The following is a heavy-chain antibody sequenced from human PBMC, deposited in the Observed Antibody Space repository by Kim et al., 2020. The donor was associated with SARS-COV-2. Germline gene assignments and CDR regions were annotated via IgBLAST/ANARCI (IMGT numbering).Heavy chain of an antibody. J-gene: IGHJ4*02. CDR1: GFTFSCYD. V-gene: IGHV3-23*01. D-gene: IGHD6-13*01. CDR3: AKKQIAATGTHYFDY. Sequence: GGSLRLSCAASGFTFSCYDMTWVRQAPGKGLEWVSTISRRGFSAYYADAVKGRFTISSDNSNNTLFLQMKSLRAEDTAVYYCAKKQIAATGTHYFDYWGQRAHFPVS. CDR2: ISRRGFSA.